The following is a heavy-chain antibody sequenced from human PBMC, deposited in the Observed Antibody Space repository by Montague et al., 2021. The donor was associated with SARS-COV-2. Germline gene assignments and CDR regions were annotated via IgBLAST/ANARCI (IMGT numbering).Heavy chain of an antibody. J-gene: IGHJ6*01. Sequence: SETLSLTCAVYGTSFSGYYWNWIRQPPGKGLKWIGEFNHGGSTKYSPSLKSRLTISADTSQNKFSLKLTSVAAADTAVYYCARLRDGVVPSPILGVGPYYSYYARDVWGRGTTVTVSS. CDR1: GTSFSGYY. CDR2: FNHGGST. D-gene: IGHD3-10*01. CDR3: ARLRDGVVPSPILGVGPYYSYYARDV. V-gene: IGHV4-34*01.